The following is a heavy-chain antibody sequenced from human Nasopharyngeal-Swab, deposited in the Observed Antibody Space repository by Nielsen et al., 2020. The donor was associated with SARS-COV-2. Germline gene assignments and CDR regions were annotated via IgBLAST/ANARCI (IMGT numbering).Heavy chain of an antibody. CDR2: IIPIFGTA. D-gene: IGHD3-10*01. V-gene: IGHV1-69*01. Sequence: WVRQAPGQGLEWMGGIIPIFGTANYAQKFQGRVTITAEESTSTAYMELSSLRSEDTAVYYCASSAIWFGEFPFDYWGQGTLVTVSS. CDR3: ASSAIWFGEFPFDY. J-gene: IGHJ4*02.